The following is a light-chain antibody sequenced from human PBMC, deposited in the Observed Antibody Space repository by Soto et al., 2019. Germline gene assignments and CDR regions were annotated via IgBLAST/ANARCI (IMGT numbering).Light chain of an antibody. CDR1: QSVSSSY. CDR2: GAS. J-gene: IGKJ4*01. V-gene: IGKV3-20*01. Sequence: DIVLTQSPGTLSLSPGERATLSCRASQSVSSSYLAWYQQKPGQAPRLLIYGASSRATGIPDRFSGSGSWTDFTLTIGRLEPEDFAVYYCQQYGSSPSFGGGTKVDIK. CDR3: QQYGSSPS.